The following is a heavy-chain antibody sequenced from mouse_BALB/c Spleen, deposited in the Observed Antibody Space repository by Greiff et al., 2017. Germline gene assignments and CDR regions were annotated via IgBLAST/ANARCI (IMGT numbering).Heavy chain of an antibody. CDR3: ARQGYEGYYAMDY. CDR2: ISNGGGST. V-gene: IGHV5-12-2*01. CDR1: GFTFSSYT. D-gene: IGHD2-10*02. Sequence: EVMLVESGGGLVQPGGSLKLSCAASGFTFSSYTMSWVRQTPEKRLEWVAYISNGGGSTYYPDTVKGRFTISRDNAKNTLYLQMSSLKSEDTAMYYCARQGYEGYYAMDYWGQGTSVTVSS. J-gene: IGHJ4*01.